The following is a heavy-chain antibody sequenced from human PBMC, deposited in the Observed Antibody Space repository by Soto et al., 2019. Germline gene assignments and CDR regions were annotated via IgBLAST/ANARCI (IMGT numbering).Heavy chain of an antibody. CDR3: VRDSTDSGYDYGLYYYYYYMDV. V-gene: IGHV1-8*01. CDR2: MNPNSGNT. J-gene: IGHJ6*03. D-gene: IGHD5-12*01. CDR1: GYTFTSYD. Sequence: ASVKVSCKASGYTFTSYDINWVRQATGQGLEWMGWMNPNSGNTGYAQKFQGRVTMTRNTSISTAYMELSSLRSEDTAVYYCVRDSTDSGYDYGLYYYYYYMDVWGKGTTVTVSS.